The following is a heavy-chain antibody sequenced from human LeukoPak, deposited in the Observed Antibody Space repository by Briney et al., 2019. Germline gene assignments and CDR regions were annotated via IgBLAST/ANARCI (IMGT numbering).Heavy chain of an antibody. CDR1: GYSFTSYW. CDR2: IYPGDSDT. V-gene: IGHV5-51*01. Sequence: GESLKISCKGSGYSFTSYWIAWVRQMPGKGLEWMGIIYPGDSDTTYSPSFQGQVTISADKSISTAYLQWSSLKASDTAMYYCARQRYSSQSNWFDPWGQGTLVTVSS. CDR3: ARQRYSSQSNWFDP. D-gene: IGHD6-13*01. J-gene: IGHJ5*02.